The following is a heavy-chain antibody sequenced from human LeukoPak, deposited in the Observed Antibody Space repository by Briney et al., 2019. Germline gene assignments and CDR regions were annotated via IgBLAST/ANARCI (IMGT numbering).Heavy chain of an antibody. V-gene: IGHV3-48*04. D-gene: IGHD7-27*01. CDR3: ARWGLRPGMDV. Sequence: GGSLRLSCAASGFPFSGYSINWVRQAPGKGLEWVSYISGSGSTEYYADSVKGRFTISRDNAKNSLFLQMNSLRAEDTAVYHCARWGLRPGMDVRGQGTTVTVSS. CDR2: ISGSGSTE. J-gene: IGHJ6*02. CDR1: GFPFSGYS.